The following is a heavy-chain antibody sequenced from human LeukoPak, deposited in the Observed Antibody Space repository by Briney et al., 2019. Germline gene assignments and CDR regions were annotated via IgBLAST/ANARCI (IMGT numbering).Heavy chain of an antibody. J-gene: IGHJ5*02. V-gene: IGHV4-59*08. CDR2: IYYSGST. Sequence: SETLSLTCTVSGSSISSYYWSWIRQPPGKGLEWIGYIYYSGSTNYNPSLKSRVTISVDTSKNQFSLKLSSVTAADTAVYYCARHVNYGGNSFVSNWFDPWGQGTLVTVSS. CDR1: GSSISSYY. D-gene: IGHD4-23*01. CDR3: ARHVNYGGNSFVSNWFDP.